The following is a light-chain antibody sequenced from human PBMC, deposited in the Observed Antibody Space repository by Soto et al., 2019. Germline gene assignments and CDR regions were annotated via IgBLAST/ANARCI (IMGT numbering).Light chain of an antibody. CDR2: GAS. J-gene: IGKJ5*01. V-gene: IGKV1-39*01. Sequence: DIQMTQSPSSLSASVGDRVTITCRASQTINTYLNWYQQKPGKGPKLLIFGASILHTGVPSRFSGSGSGTDFTLTINSLQPEDFATYYCQQSSITPITFGQGTRLENK. CDR3: QQSSITPIT. CDR1: QTINTY.